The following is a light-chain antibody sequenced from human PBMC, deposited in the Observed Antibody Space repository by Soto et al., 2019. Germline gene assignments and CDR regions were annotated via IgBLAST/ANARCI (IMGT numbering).Light chain of an antibody. V-gene: IGLV3-25*02. J-gene: IGLJ2*01. Sequence: SYELTQPPSVSVSPGQTARITCSGDALPKHYAYWYQQKPGQAPVLLIYKDIERPSGIPERFSGSSSGTTTVTLTISGVQADDEADYYCQLADSSGTPVFGGGTKVTVL. CDR2: KDI. CDR1: ALPKHY. CDR3: QLADSSGTPV.